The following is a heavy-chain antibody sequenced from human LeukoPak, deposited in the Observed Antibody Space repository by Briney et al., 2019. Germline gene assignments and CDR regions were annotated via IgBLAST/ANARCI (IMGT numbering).Heavy chain of an antibody. CDR1: GGSISSSSYY. CDR2: IYYSGST. J-gene: IGHJ4*02. V-gene: IGHV4-39*07. CDR3: ARRYFDWLFTFDY. D-gene: IGHD3-9*01. Sequence: SETLSLTCTVSGGSISSSSYYWGWIRQPPGKGLEWSGSIYYSGSTYYNPSLKRRVTVSVDTSKNQFSLKLSSVTAADTAVYYCARRYFDWLFTFDYWGQGTLVTVSS.